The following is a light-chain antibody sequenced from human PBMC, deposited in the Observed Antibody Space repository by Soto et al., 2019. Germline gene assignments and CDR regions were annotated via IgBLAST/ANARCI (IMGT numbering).Light chain of an antibody. CDR3: AAWDDSLNARV. CDR1: SSNIGNNA. J-gene: IGLJ2*01. V-gene: IGLV1-36*01. CDR2: YDD. Sequence: QSVLTQPPSVSDAPRQRVTISCSGSSSNIGNNAVNWYQQLPGKAPKLLIYYDDLLPSGVSDRFSGSKSGTSASLAISGLQSEDEADYYCAAWDDSLNARVFGGGTKVTVL.